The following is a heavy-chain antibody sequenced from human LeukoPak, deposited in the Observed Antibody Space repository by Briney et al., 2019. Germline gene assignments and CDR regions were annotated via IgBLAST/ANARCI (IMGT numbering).Heavy chain of an antibody. D-gene: IGHD6-13*01. V-gene: IGHV4-59*01. Sequence: SETLSLTCTVSGGSISSYYWSWIRQPPGKGLEWIGYIYYSGSTSYNPSLKSRVTISVDTSKNQFSLKLSSVTAADTAVYYCARDRWAAAGYYYYYMDVWGKGTTVTVSS. CDR3: ARDRWAAAGYYYYYMDV. J-gene: IGHJ6*03. CDR1: GGSISSYY. CDR2: IYYSGST.